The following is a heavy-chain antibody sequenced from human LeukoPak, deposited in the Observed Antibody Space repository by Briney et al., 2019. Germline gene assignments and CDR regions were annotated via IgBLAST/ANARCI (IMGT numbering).Heavy chain of an antibody. D-gene: IGHD2-8*01. CDR2: IIPILGIA. Sequence: SVKVSCKASGGTFSSNALSWVRQAPGQGLEWMGRIIPILGIANYAQKFQGRVTITADKSTSTAYMELSSLRSEDTAVYYCARDSNRGYFDYWGQGTLVTVSS. CDR3: ARDSNRGYFDY. J-gene: IGHJ4*02. CDR1: GGTFSSNA. V-gene: IGHV1-69*04.